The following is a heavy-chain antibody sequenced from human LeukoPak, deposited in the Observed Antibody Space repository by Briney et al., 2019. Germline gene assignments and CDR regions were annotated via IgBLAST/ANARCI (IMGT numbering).Heavy chain of an antibody. V-gene: IGHV3-7*01. J-gene: IGHJ4*01. CDR3: ARDRGWQQFDY. D-gene: IGHD5-24*01. CDR1: GFTFSSSW. Sequence: GGSLRLSCVASGFTFSSSWMTWVRQAPGMGLERVANIKADGTGKYYVDSVRGRFSISRDNAKNSLYLELNTLRAEDTGVYFCARDRGWQQFDYWGQGTLVTVSS. CDR2: IKADGTGK.